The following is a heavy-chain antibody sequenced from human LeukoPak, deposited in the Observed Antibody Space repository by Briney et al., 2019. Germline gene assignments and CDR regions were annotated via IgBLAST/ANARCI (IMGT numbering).Heavy chain of an antibody. V-gene: IGHV1-24*01. CDR1: GYTLTELS. CDR2: FDPEDGET. D-gene: IGHD3-10*01. Sequence: GASVKVSCKVSGYTLTELSMHWVRQAPGKGLEWMGGFDPEDGETIYAQKFQGRVTMTEDTSTDTAYMELSSLRSKDTAVYYCAIGLVGSGSYIPYGMDVWDQGTTVTVSS. J-gene: IGHJ6*02. CDR3: AIGLVGSGSYIPYGMDV.